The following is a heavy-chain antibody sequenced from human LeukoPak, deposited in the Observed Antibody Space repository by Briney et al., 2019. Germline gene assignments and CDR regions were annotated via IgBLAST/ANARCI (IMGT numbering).Heavy chain of an antibody. D-gene: IGHD1-26*01. V-gene: IGHV3-66*01. CDR2: IYSGGST. J-gene: IGHJ4*02. CDR3: ARDLGGSYGY. CDR1: GFTFSSYG. Sequence: GGSLRLSCAASGFTFSSYGMSWVRTQAPGKGLEWVSVIYSGGSTYYADSVKGRFTISRDNSKNTLYLQMNSLRAEDTAVYYCARDLGGSYGYWGQGTLVTVSS.